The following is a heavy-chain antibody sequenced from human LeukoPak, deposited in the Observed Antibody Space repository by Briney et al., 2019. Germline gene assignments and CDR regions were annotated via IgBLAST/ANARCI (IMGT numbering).Heavy chain of an antibody. CDR3: ARMASPIDY. V-gene: IGHV1-69*04. J-gene: IGHJ4*02. CDR1: GGTFSSYA. D-gene: IGHD5-24*01. Sequence: SVKISCKASGGTFSSYAISWVRQAPGQGLEWMGRIIPILGIANYAQKFQGRVTITADKSTSTAYMELSSLRSEDTAVYYCARMASPIDYWGQGTLVTVSS. CDR2: IIPILGIA.